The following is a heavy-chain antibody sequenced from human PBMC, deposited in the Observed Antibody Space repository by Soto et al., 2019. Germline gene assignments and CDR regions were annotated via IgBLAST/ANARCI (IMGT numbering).Heavy chain of an antibody. D-gene: IGHD2-15*01. CDR1: GGPFSSYA. CDR2: IIPIFGTA. CDR3: ARGVGYCSGGSCYPGFYYGMDV. V-gene: IGHV1-69*06. J-gene: IGHJ6*02. Sequence: SVKVSCKASGGPFSSYAISWVRQAPGQGLEWMGGIIPIFGTANNAQKFQGRVTITADKSTSTAYMELSSLRSEDTAVYYCARGVGYCSGGSCYPGFYYGMDVWGQGTTVTVSS.